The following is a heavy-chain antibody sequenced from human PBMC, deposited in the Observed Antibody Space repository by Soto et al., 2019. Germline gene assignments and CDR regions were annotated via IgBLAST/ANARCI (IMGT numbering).Heavy chain of an antibody. Sequence: QPGGSLRLSCAASGLTFSSYAMSWVRQAPGKGLEWVSAISGSGGSTYYADSVKGRFTISRDNSKNTLYPQMDSLRAEDTAVYYCAKAGIYVGAGPWGQGTLVTV. CDR2: ISGSGGST. J-gene: IGHJ5*02. V-gene: IGHV3-23*01. CDR1: GLTFSSYA. CDR3: AKAGIYVGAGP. D-gene: IGHD1-26*01.